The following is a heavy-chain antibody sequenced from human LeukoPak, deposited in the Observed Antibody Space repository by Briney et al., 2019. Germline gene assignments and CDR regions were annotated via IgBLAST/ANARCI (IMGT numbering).Heavy chain of an antibody. Sequence: PGGSLRLSCAASGFTFSSYSMNWVRQAPGKGLEWVSFISSSRSDIYYADSMKGRFTISRDNAKNSLYLQMNSLRADDTAVYYCAKRGNENWFDPWGQGTLVTVSS. CDR2: ISSSRSDI. CDR3: AKRGNENWFDP. V-gene: IGHV3-21*04. J-gene: IGHJ5*02. D-gene: IGHD3-10*01. CDR1: GFTFSSYS.